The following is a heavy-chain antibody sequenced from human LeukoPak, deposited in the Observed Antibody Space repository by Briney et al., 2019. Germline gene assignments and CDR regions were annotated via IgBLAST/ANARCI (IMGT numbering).Heavy chain of an antibody. D-gene: IGHD3-22*01. CDR3: ARATYYYDSSGPRPDYFDY. Sequence: SGTLSLTCAVSGGSISSSNWWIWVRQPPGKGLEWIGEIYHSGSTYSNPSLQSRVTISVDKSNNHFSLKLTSVTAADTAVYYCARATYYYDSSGPRPDYFDYWGQGTLVTVSS. CDR2: IYHSGST. J-gene: IGHJ4*02. CDR1: GGSISSSNW. V-gene: IGHV4-4*02.